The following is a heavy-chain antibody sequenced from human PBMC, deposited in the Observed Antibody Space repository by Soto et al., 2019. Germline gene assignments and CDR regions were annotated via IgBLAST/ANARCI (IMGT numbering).Heavy chain of an antibody. J-gene: IGHJ4*02. Sequence: QVQLVQSGAEVKKPGASVKVSCKASGYDFSSYGISWVRQAPGQGLEWMGWISASNGNRDYAQQFQGRVTMTSDPSRTPAYMELRSLRSDDTGVYYCVRDPKRTDYLGQGTLVNFSS. V-gene: IGHV1-18*04. CDR1: GYDFSSYG. CDR2: ISASNGNR. CDR3: VRDPKRTDY.